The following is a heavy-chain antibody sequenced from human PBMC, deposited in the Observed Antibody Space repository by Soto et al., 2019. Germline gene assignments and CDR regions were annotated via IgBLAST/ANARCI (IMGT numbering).Heavy chain of an antibody. Sequence: QVQLQQWGAGLLKPSDTLSLTCAVYGGSFSDFSWRWIRQSPVKGLEWIGEINPGAITNYNPSLKTRFTTSLDTANNQVSLTLHSVIAADTAVYYCARVLRAHVYIYDGSGYSRQNWFDPWCQGTLVTVSS. CDR3: ARVLRAHVYIYDGSGYSRQNWFDP. CDR1: GGSFSDFS. V-gene: IGHV4-34*01. J-gene: IGHJ5*02. CDR2: INPGAIT. D-gene: IGHD3-22*01.